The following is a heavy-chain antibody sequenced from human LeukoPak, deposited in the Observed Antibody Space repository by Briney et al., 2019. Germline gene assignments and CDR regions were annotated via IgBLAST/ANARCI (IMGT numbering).Heavy chain of an antibody. CDR2: INPSGGST. CDR3: ARDSGIVGATTYIGHNWFDP. Sequence: ASVKVSCKASGYTFTSYYMHWVRQAPGQGLEWMGIINPSGGSTSYAQKFQGRVTMTRDMSTSTVYMELSSLRSEDTAVYYCARDSGIVGATTYIGHNWFDPWGQATLVTVSS. V-gene: IGHV1-46*01. D-gene: IGHD1-26*01. CDR1: GYTFTSYY. J-gene: IGHJ5*02.